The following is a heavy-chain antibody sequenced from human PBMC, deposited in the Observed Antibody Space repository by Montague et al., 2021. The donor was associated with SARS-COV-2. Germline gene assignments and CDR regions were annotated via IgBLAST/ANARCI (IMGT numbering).Heavy chain of an antibody. CDR1: GGSMSSYH. Sequence: SETLSLTCSVSGGSMSSYHWVWIRQPPGKGLEWIGYVSYRGSTNXNLSRKSRVTISLDTSKNRFSLRVTSVTAADTAVYYCARDVRYYYDQWGQGILVTVSS. J-gene: IGHJ4*02. CDR3: ARDVRYYYDQ. D-gene: IGHD3-10*01. V-gene: IGHV4-59*01. CDR2: VSYRGST.